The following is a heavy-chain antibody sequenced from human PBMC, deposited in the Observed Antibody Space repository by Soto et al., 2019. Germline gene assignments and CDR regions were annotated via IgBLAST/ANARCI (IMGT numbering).Heavy chain of an antibody. V-gene: IGHV4-31*03. CDR3: AKFGREAFDV. D-gene: IGHD3-3*01. CDR1: GGSIRSDGHY. CDR2: ISYSGST. J-gene: IGHJ3*01. Sequence: QVQLQESGPGLVKPSQTMSLTCTVSGGSIRSDGHYWNWVRQHPGKGLEWIAYISYSGSTFYNPSIKSRVTISIDTSKNQFSLTLSSVTAADTAVYYCAKFGREAFDVWGQGTVVTVSS.